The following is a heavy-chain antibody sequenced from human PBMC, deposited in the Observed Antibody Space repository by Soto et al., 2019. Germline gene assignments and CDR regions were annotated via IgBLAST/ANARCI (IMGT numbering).Heavy chain of an antibody. V-gene: IGHV3-30*18. CDR2: ISFDGSKT. J-gene: IGHJ4*02. CDR1: GFNFHTYG. CDR3: AKEKYYYDSSGYYFDY. D-gene: IGHD3-22*01. Sequence: GGSLRLSCAASGFNFHTYGMHWVRQAPGKGPEWVAVISFDGSKTYHADSVKGRFTISRDNSKSTLYLQMNSLRAEDTAVYYCAKEKYYYDSSGYYFDYWGPGILVTVSS.